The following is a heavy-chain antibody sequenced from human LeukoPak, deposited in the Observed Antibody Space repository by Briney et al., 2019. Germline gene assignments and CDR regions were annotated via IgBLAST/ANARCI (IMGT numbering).Heavy chain of an antibody. D-gene: IGHD3-16*01. V-gene: IGHV3-33*06. CDR2: IWYDGSNK. Sequence: GGSLRLSCAASGFTFSSYGMHWVRQAPGKGLEWVAVIWYDGSNKYYADSVKGRFTISRDNSKNTLYLQMNSLRAEDTAVYYCAKDWGYHSSYFDYWGQGTLVTVSS. J-gene: IGHJ4*02. CDR3: AKDWGYHSSYFDY. CDR1: GFTFSSYG.